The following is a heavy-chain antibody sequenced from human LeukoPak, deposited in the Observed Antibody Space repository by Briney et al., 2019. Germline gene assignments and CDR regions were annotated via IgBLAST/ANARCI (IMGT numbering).Heavy chain of an antibody. Sequence: GGSLRLSCAASGFTLSSYSMNRVRQAPGKGLEWVSSISSSSSYIHSADSVRGRFTISRDNAKNSLFLQMNSLRAEDTAVYYCARDEWGDAFDIWGQGTMVTVFS. J-gene: IGHJ3*02. V-gene: IGHV3-21*01. D-gene: IGHD1-26*01. CDR1: GFTLSSYS. CDR2: ISSSSSYI. CDR3: ARDEWGDAFDI.